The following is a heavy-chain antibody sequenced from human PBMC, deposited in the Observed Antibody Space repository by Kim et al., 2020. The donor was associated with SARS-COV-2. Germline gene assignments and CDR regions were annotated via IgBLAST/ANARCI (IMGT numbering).Heavy chain of an antibody. D-gene: IGHD2-2*02. J-gene: IGHJ6*02. CDR3: ARDPYNSSAMDL. V-gene: IGHV3-11*05. CDR2: VSTSSTYT. CDR1: GFRFSEYD. Sequence: GGSLRLSCAASGFRFSEYDMNWVRQAPGKGLEWLSSVSTSSTYTNYADSVRGRFIISRDNPRDSLSLQMDSLRPEDTAVYYCARDPYNSSAMDLCVQGTT.